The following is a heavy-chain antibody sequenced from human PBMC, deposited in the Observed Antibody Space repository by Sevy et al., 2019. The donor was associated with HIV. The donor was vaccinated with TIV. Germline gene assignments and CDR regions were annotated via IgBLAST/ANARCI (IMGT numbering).Heavy chain of an antibody. J-gene: IGHJ4*02. CDR1: GFTFDDYT. CDR2: ISGDGGRT. Sequence: GGSLRLSCAASGFTFDDYTMHWVRQAPGKGLEWVSLISGDGGRTYYADSVKGRFTTSRNKGKNSLYLQMTSLRTEDTALYYCAKDSGYSSGWNNFDYWGQGTLVTVSS. CDR3: AKDSGYSSGWNNFDY. D-gene: IGHD6-19*01. V-gene: IGHV3-43*01.